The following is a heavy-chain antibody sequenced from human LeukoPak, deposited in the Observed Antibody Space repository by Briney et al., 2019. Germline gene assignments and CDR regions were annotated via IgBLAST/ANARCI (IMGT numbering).Heavy chain of an antibody. V-gene: IGHV4-59*01. CDR2: IYYSGST. CDR3: ARDLVPDQIGAFDI. Sequence: PSETLSLTCTVSGGSTSYYYWSWIRQPPGKGLEWIGYIYYSGSTNYNPSLKSRVTISVDTSKNKFSLKLSSVTAADTAVYNCARDLVPDQIGAFDIWGQGTMVTVSS. J-gene: IGHJ3*02. D-gene: IGHD3-3*01. CDR1: GGSTSYYY.